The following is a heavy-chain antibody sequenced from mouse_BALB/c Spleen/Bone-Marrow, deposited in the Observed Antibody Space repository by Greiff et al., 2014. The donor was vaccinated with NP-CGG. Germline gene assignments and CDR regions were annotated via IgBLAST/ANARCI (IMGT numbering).Heavy chain of an antibody. D-gene: IGHD1-1*01. J-gene: IGHJ3*01. CDR3: ALYYYGSSGFAY. V-gene: IGHV14-3*02. Sequence: VQLQQSGAELVKPGASVKLSCTASGFNIKDTYMHWVKQRPEQGLEWIGRIDPANGNTKYDPEFQGKATITADTSSNTAYLQLSSLTSEDTAVYYCALYYYGSSGFAYWGQGTLVTVSA. CDR1: GFNIKDTY. CDR2: IDPANGNT.